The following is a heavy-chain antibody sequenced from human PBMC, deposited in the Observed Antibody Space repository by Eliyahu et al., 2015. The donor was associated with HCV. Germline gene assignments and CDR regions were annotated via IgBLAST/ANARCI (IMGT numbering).Heavy chain of an antibody. Sequence: QVQLVQSGAEVKKPGASVIVSCKASGYTFTSYSMHWLRQAPGQGLEWMGIINPNAGSTTYAQKFQDRITMTRDTSTSTVYMELSSLRSEDTAVYYCARDENGIYSGYYNWGQGTLVTVSS. D-gene: IGHD5-12*01. CDR1: GYTFTSYS. CDR3: ARDENGIYSGYYN. J-gene: IGHJ4*02. CDR2: INPNAGST. V-gene: IGHV1-46*01.